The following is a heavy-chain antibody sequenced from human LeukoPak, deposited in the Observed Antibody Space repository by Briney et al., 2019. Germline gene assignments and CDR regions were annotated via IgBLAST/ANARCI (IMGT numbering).Heavy chain of an antibody. CDR2: ISYDGRNK. D-gene: IGHD5-18*01. V-gene: IGHV3-30*18. CDR1: GFXFSSYG. J-gene: IGHJ4*02. CDR3: AKDRGYSHGFDY. Sequence: GRSLRLSCAASGFXFSSYGIHWVRQAPGKGLEWLAGISYDGRNKEYVDSVKGRFTISRDNSKNTLYLQMNSLRAEDTAVYNCAKDRGYSHGFDYWGQGTLVTVSS.